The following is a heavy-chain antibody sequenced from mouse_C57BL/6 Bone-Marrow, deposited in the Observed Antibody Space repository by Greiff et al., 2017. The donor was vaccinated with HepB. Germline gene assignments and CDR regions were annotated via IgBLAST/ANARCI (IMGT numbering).Heavy chain of an antibody. J-gene: IGHJ1*03. V-gene: IGHV1-39*01. CDR2: INPNYGTT. CDR3: AIHYYYGSSYYWYFDV. CDR1: GYSFTDYN. Sequence: VQLQQSGPELVKPGASVKISCKASGYSFTDYNMNWVKQSNGKSLEWIGVINPNYGTTSYNQKFKGKATLTVDQSSSTAYMQLNSLTSEDSAVYYCAIHYYYGSSYYWYFDVWGTGTTVTVFS. D-gene: IGHD1-1*01.